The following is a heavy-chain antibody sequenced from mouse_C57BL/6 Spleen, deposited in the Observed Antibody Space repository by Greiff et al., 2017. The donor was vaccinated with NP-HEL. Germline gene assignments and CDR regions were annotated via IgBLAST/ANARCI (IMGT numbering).Heavy chain of an antibody. CDR2: INPNNGGT. D-gene: IGHD2-5*01. V-gene: IGHV1-18*01. CDR1: GYTFTDYN. J-gene: IGHJ4*01. CDR3: ARRGSNYDYAMDY. Sequence: LVKPGASVKIPCKASGYTFTDYNMDWVKQSHGKSLEWIGDINPNNGGTIYNQKFKGKATLTVDKSSSTAYMELRSLTSEDTAVYYCARRGSNYDYAMDYWGQGTSVTVSS.